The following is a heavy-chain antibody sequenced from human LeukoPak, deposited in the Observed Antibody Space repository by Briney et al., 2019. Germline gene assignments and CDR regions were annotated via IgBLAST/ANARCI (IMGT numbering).Heavy chain of an antibody. CDR3: AREIRAVAGTGMDV. CDR1: GGSISSSY. V-gene: IGHV4-4*07. D-gene: IGHD6-19*01. CDR2: IYTSGST. J-gene: IGHJ6*02. Sequence: PSETLSLTCTVSGGSISSSYWSWIRQPAGKGLEWIGRIYTSGSTNYNPSLKSRVTMSVDTSKNQFSLKLCSVTAADTAVYYCAREIRAVAGTGMDVWGQGTTVTVSS.